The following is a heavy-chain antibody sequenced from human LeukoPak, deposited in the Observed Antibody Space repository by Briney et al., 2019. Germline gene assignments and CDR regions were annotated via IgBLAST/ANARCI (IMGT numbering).Heavy chain of an antibody. CDR2: IYYSGST. CDR1: GGSISSGGYY. CDR3: ARDSYGSGSYFY. J-gene: IGHJ4*02. D-gene: IGHD3-10*01. V-gene: IGHV4-31*03. Sequence: SQTLSLTCTVSGGSISSGGYYWSSIRQHPGKGLEWIGYIYYSGSTYYNPSLKSRVTISVDTSKNQFSLKLSSVTAGDTAVYYCARDSYGSGSYFYWGQGTLVTVSS.